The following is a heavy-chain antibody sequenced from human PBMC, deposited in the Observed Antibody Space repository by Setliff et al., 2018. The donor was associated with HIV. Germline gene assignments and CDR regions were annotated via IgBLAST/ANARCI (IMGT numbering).Heavy chain of an antibody. CDR3: ARASTALTYYGMDV. V-gene: IGHV1-2*02. J-gene: IGHJ6*02. CDR2: INPTGGGT. CDR1: RYTFTEYF. Sequence: ASVKVSCKASRYTFTEYFTQWVRQAPGQGLEWMGWINPTGGGTNYAQKFQGRVTMTRDTSINTAYMELRSLRSDDTAVYYCARASTALTYYGMDVWGQGTTVTVSS.